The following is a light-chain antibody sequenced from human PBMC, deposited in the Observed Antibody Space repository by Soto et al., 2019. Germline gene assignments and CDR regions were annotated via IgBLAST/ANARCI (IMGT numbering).Light chain of an antibody. CDR2: DAS. J-gene: IGKJ1*01. CDR3: QQYNSYPRT. Sequence: DIQMTQSPSTLSASVGDRATITCRASQSISNWLAWSQQKPGKATKLLIYDASSLQSGVPSRFSGSGSGTEFTLTLSSLQPDDFATYYCQQYNSYPRTFGQGTKVEIK. V-gene: IGKV1-5*01. CDR1: QSISNW.